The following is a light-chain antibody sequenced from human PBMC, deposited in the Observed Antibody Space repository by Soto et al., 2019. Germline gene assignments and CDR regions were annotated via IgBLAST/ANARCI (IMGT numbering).Light chain of an antibody. V-gene: IGLV2-14*03. CDR3: VSYTSTTTLV. Sequence: QSVLTQPAYVSGSRGQSITISCTGTNSDVGGYKYVSWYQHQPGKAPKLMFYGVDNRPSGVSNRFSASKSGNTASLTISGLQAEDEAEYYCVSYTSTTTLVFGGGTKLTDL. CDR1: NSDVGGYKY. CDR2: GVD. J-gene: IGLJ2*01.